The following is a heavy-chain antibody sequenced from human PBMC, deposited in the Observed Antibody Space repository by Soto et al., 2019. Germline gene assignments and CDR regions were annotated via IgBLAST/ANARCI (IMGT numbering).Heavy chain of an antibody. CDR2: IIPIFGTA. J-gene: IGHJ6*02. V-gene: IGHV1-69*12. CDR3: ASHSGSSPEGRYYYGMDV. D-gene: IGHD1-26*01. Sequence: QVQLVQSGAEVKKPGSSVKVSCKASGGTFSSYAISWVRQAPGQGLEWMGGIIPIFGTADYAQKFQGRVNITADESTSTAYMELSSLRSEDTAVYYCASHSGSSPEGRYYYGMDVWGQGTTVTVSS. CDR1: GGTFSSYA.